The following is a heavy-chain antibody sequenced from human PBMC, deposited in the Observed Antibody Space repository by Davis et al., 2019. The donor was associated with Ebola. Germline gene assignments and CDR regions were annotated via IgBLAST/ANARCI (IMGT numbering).Heavy chain of an antibody. V-gene: IGHV3-30*02. CDR1: GFAFSSYG. CDR3: AKDRGYAEVKFYYYYGMDV. D-gene: IGHD2-2*01. CDR2: IRYDGRNK. Sequence: GESLKISCAASGFAFSSYGMHWVRQAPGKGLEWVAFIRYDGRNKYYADSVKGRFTISRDNSKNTLYLQMNSLRAEDTAVYYCAKDRGYAEVKFYYYYGMDVWGQGTTVTVSS. J-gene: IGHJ6*02.